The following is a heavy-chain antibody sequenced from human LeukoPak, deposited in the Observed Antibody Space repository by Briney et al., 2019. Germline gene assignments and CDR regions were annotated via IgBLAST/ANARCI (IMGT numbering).Heavy chain of an antibody. V-gene: IGHV4-34*01. CDR3: ARVRLVAARFDAFDI. J-gene: IGHJ3*02. CDR1: GGSFSGYY. D-gene: IGHD2-15*01. CDR2: INHSGST. Sequence: SETLSLTCAVYGGSFSGYYWSWIRQPPGKGLEWIGEINHSGSTNYNPSLKSRVTISVDTSKNQLSLKLSSVTAADTAVYYCARVRLVAARFDAFDIWGQGTMVTVSS.